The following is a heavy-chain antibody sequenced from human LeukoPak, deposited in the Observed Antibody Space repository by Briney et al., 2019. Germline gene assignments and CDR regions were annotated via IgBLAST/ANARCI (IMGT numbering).Heavy chain of an antibody. CDR3: AKDLALVGARNFDY. D-gene: IGHD1-26*01. J-gene: IGHJ4*02. V-gene: IGHV3-30*02. CDR2: IRYDGSNK. Sequence: GGSLRPSCAASGFTFSSYGMHWVRQAPGKGLEWVAFIRYDGSNKYYADSVKGRFTISRDNSKNTLYLQMNSLRAEDTAVYYCAKDLALVGARNFDYWGQGTLVTVSS. CDR1: GFTFSSYG.